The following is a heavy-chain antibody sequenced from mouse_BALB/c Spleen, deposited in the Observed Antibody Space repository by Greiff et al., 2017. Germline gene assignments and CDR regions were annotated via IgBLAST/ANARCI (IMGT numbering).Heavy chain of an antibody. CDR1: GYTFSSYW. J-gene: IGHJ4*01. D-gene: IGHD1-2*01. CDR2: ILPGSGST. V-gene: IGHV1-9*01. Sequence: QVQLKQSGAELMKPGASVKISCKATGYTFSSYWIEWVKQRPGHGLEWIGEILPGSGSTNYNEKFKGKATFTADTSSNTAYMQLSSLTSEDSAVYYCATATPGYAMDYWGQGTSVTVSS. CDR3: ATATPGYAMDY.